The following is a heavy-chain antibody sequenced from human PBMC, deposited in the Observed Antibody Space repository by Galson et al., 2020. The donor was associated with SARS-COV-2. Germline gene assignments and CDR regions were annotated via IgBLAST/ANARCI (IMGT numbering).Heavy chain of an antibody. J-gene: IGHJ6*02. CDR3: ARDPGNAVMDV. CDR2: IYYTGST. D-gene: IGHD1-1*01. Sequence: SETLSLTCTVSGGSIGSGAYYWSWIRQHPVKGLEWIGYIYYTGSTYYNPYLKRRVTISVDTSKKYFSLNLSSVTAADTAVYYCARDPGNAVMDVWGQGTTVTVSS. CDR1: GGSIGSGAYY. V-gene: IGHV4-31*03.